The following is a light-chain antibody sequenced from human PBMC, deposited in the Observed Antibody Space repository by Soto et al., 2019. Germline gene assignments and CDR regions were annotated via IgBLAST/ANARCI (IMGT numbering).Light chain of an antibody. V-gene: IGKV3-15*01. CDR1: QSVSSN. CDR3: QQCSWNPCTVT. CDR2: DAS. Sequence: EIVMTQSPATLSVSPGERATLSCRASQSVSSNLAWYHQKPGQAPRLLIYDASTRATGIPARFSGSGSGTEYTISISSLQSEDYAGYYCQQCSWNPCTVTFGGGTKLEIK. J-gene: IGKJ4*01.